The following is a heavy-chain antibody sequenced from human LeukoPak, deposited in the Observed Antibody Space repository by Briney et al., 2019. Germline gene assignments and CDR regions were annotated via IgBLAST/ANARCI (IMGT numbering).Heavy chain of an antibody. D-gene: IGHD2-2*01. J-gene: IGHJ3*02. Sequence: GGSLRLSCAASGFTFSSYSMNWVRQAPGKGLEWVSYISSSSSTIYYADSVKGRFTISRDNAKNSLYLQMNSLRAEDTAVYYCAREDCSSTSCPDASDIWGQGTMVTVSS. CDR2: ISSSSSTI. CDR3: AREDCSSTSCPDASDI. CDR1: GFTFSSYS. V-gene: IGHV3-48*04.